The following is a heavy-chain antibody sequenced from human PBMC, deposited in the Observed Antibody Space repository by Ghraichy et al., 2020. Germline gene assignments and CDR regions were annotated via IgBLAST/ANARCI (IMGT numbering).Heavy chain of an antibody. CDR3: AKDFNDRTGCMDV. J-gene: IGHJ6*02. Sequence: GSLRLSCAASGFTFSSAAMSWVRQAPGRGLEWVSLIPSGGDVTHYADSVKGRFTISRDNSKNTLYLQMNSLRAADTAVYYCAKDFNDRTGCMDVWGQGTTVTVSS. D-gene: IGHD1-14*01. V-gene: IGHV3-23*01. CDR2: IPSGGDVT. CDR1: GFTFSSAA.